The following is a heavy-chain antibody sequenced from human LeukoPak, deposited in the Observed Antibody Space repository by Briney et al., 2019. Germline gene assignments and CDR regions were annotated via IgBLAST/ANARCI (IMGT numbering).Heavy chain of an antibody. D-gene: IGHD3-22*01. CDR1: GGSFSGYY. CDR3: ARGPYYYDSSGYYYAVGAFDI. V-gene: IGHV4-34*01. J-gene: IGHJ3*02. Sequence: SETLSLTCAVYGGSFSGYYWSWIRQPPERGLEWIGEINHSGSTNYNPSLKSRVTISVDTSKNQFSLKLSSVTAADTAVYYCARGPYYYDSSGYYYAVGAFDIWGQGTMVTVSS. CDR2: INHSGST.